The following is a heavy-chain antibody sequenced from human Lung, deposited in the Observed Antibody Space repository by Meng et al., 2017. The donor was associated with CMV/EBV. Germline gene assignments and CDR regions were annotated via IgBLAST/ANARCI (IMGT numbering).Heavy chain of an antibody. CDR3: ASLVVGFGESQDY. CDR2: ISSSSDRT. V-gene: IGHV3-23*01. Sequence: CIVAGFSFSDCGKSWVREAPGKGLECVSSISSSSDRTHYADAVKGQFTISRDKSKNTLYLRMDRLRAKDTAIYFYASLVVGFGESQDYWGQGTLVTVSS. J-gene: IGHJ4*02. D-gene: IGHD3-10*01. CDR1: GFSFSDCG.